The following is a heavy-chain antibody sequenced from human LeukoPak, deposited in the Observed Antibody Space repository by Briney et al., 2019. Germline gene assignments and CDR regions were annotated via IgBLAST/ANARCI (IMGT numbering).Heavy chain of an antibody. CDR2: MNPNSGNT. Sequence: ASVKVSCKASGYTFTSYDIHWVRQATGQGLEWMGWMNPNSGNTGYAQKFQGRVTMTRNTSISTAYMELSSLRAEDTAVYYCARPQIAAAGFSFDYWGQGTLVTVSS. CDR3: ARPQIAAAGFSFDY. CDR1: GYTFTSYD. D-gene: IGHD6-13*01. J-gene: IGHJ4*02. V-gene: IGHV1-8*01.